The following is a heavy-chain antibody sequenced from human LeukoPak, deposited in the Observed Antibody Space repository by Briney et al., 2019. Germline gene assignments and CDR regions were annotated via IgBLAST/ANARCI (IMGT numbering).Heavy chain of an antibody. CDR1: GGSFSGYY. D-gene: IGHD1-26*01. Sequence: SETLSLTCAVYGGSFSGYYWSWIRQPPGKGLEWIGEINHSGSTNYNPSLKSRVTISVDTSMNQFSLKLSSVTAADTAVYYCARGRVGADYWGQGTLVTVSS. V-gene: IGHV4-34*01. CDR2: INHSGST. J-gene: IGHJ4*02. CDR3: ARGRVGADY.